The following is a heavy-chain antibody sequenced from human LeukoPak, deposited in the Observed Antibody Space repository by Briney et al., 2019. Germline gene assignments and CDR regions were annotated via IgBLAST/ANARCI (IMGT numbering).Heavy chain of an antibody. Sequence: GGSLRLSCAASGFTFSSYAMSWVRQAPGKGLEWVSVISGGGVSTYYADSVKGRFTISRDDSKNTLYLHMNSLRAEDTAVCYCAKDRRDAFLGDAFDIWGQGTMVTVSS. V-gene: IGHV3-23*01. CDR2: ISGGGVST. CDR3: AKDRRDAFLGDAFDI. D-gene: IGHD5-24*01. CDR1: GFTFSSYA. J-gene: IGHJ3*02.